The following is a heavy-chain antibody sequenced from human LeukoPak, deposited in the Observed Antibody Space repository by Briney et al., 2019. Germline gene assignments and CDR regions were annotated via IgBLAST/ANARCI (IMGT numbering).Heavy chain of an antibody. Sequence: SETLSLTCTVSGGSISSYYWSWIRQPPGKGLEWIGYIYYSGSTNYNPSLKSRVTISVDTSKNPFSLKLSSVTAADTAVYYCARVSPLLWFGEFDYWGQGTLVTVSS. J-gene: IGHJ4*02. CDR1: GGSISSYY. D-gene: IGHD3-10*01. CDR2: IYYSGST. V-gene: IGHV4-59*01. CDR3: ARVSPLLWFGEFDY.